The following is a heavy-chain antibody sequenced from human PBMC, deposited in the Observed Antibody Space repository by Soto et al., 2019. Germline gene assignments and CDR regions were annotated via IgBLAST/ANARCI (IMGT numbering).Heavy chain of an antibody. CDR1: GGSFSGYY. CDR3: AIGPRMWLPGGGY. Sequence: QVQLEQWGAGLLKPSETLSLTCAVCGGSFSGYYWSWIRQPPGKGLEWLGEINHSAITDYNPSLKSRVTISIDTSKNQFSLKLDSVTAADTAVYYCAIGPRMWLPGGGYWGQGTLVTVSS. J-gene: IGHJ4*02. CDR2: INHSAIT. V-gene: IGHV4-34*01. D-gene: IGHD6-19*01.